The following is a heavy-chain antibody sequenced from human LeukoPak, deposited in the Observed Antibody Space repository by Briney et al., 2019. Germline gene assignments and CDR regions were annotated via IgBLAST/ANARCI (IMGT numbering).Heavy chain of an antibody. Sequence: PSETLSLTCTVSGGSLSSYYWSWIRQPPGKGLEWIGYIYYSGSTNYNPSLKSRVTISVDTSKNQFSLKLSSVTAADTAVYYCAGYYDITSGHFDYWGQGTLVTVSS. CDR3: AGYYDITSGHFDY. CDR1: GGSLSSYY. J-gene: IGHJ4*02. V-gene: IGHV4-59*01. CDR2: IYYSGST. D-gene: IGHD3-22*01.